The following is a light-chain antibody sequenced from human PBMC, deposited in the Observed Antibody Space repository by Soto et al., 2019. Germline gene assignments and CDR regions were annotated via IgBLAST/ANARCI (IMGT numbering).Light chain of an antibody. CDR3: QQSYSTPPT. CDR2: AAS. CDR1: QGISTY. J-gene: IGKJ1*01. Sequence: DIQMTQSPSSLSASVGDRVTITCRASQGISTYLNWYQQTPGKAPKLLIYAASSLQSGVPSRFSGSGSGTDFTLTISSLHPEDSATYYCQQSYSTPPTFGQGTKVEI. V-gene: IGKV1-39*01.